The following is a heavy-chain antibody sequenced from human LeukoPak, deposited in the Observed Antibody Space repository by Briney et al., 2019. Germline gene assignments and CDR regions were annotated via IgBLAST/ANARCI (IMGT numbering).Heavy chain of an antibody. D-gene: IGHD3-22*01. CDR2: IYYSGST. CDR1: GGSISSYY. V-gene: IGHV4-59*01. CDR3: ARAGYDTSGFWYFDL. J-gene: IGHJ2*01. Sequence: SETLSLTCTVSGGSISSYYWSWIRQPPGKGLEWIGYIYYSGSTNYKPSLKSRVTISVDTSKNQFSLKLSSVTAADTAVYYCARAGYDTSGFWYFDLWGRGTLVTASS.